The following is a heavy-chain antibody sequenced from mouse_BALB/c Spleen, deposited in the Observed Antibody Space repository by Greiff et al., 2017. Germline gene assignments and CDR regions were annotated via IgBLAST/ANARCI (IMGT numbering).Heavy chain of an antibody. CDR1: GYSITSGYY. D-gene: IGHD1-2*01. J-gene: IGHJ4*01. CDR2: ISYDGSN. V-gene: IGHV3-6*02. CDR3: ARDTTATYYHAMDY. Sequence: EVQLQESGPGLVKPSQSLSLTCSVTGYSITSGYYWNWIRQFPGNKLEWMGYISYDGSNNYNPSLKNRISITRDTSKNQFFLKLNSVTTEETATYYCARDTTATYYHAMDYWGQGTSVTVSS.